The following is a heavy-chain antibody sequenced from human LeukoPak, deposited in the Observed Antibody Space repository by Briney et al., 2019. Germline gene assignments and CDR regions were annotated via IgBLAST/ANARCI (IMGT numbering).Heavy chain of an antibody. CDR3: ARLPYYDFWSGYPTAHFDY. CDR2: IYYSGST. J-gene: IGHJ4*02. CDR1: GGSISSGGYY. V-gene: IGHV4-61*08. D-gene: IGHD3-3*01. Sequence: PSETLSLTCTVSGGSISSGGYYWSWIRQHPGKGLEWIGYIYYSGSTNYNPSLKSRVTISVDTSKNQFSLKLSSVTAADTAVYYCARLPYYDFWSGYPTAHFDYWGQGTLVTVSS.